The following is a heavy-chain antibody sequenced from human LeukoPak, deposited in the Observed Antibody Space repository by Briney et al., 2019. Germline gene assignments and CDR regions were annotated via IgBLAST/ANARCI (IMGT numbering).Heavy chain of an antibody. CDR2: ISDSGGRT. Sequence: GGSLRLSCAVSGITLSNYGMSWVRQAPGKGLEWVAGISDSGGRTNYADSVKGRFTISRDNPKNTLYLQMNSLRAEDTAVYYCARGDSTLDYWGQGTLVTVSS. CDR3: ARGDSTLDY. CDR1: GITLSNYG. J-gene: IGHJ4*02. D-gene: IGHD6-13*01. V-gene: IGHV3-23*01.